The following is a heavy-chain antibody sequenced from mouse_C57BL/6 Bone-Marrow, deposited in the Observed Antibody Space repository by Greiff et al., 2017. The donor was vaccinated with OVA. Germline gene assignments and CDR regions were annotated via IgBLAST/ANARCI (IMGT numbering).Heavy chain of an antibody. CDR3: ATLFWFAY. V-gene: IGHV1-22*01. J-gene: IGHJ3*01. CDR1: GYTFTDYN. Sequence: EVKLVESGPELVKPGASVKMSCKASGYTFTDYNMHWVKQSHGKSLEWIGYINPNNGGTSYNQKFKGKATLTVNKSSSTAYMELRSLTSEDSAVYYCATLFWFAYWGQGTLVTVSA. CDR2: INPNNGGT.